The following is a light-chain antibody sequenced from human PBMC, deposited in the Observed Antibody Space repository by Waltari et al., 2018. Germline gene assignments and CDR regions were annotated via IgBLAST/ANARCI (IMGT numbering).Light chain of an antibody. Sequence: SCRARQSVSRALAGYQQKPGQAPRLLSYGASTRATGIPDRFSGSGSGTDFSLTISRLEPDDFAVYYCQHYLRLPVTFGQGTTVEI. V-gene: IGKV3-20*01. CDR1: QSVSRA. CDR3: QHYLRLPVT. J-gene: IGKJ1*01. CDR2: GAS.